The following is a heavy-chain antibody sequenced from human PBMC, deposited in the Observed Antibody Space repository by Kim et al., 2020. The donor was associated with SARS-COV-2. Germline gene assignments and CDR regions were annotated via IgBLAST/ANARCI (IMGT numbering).Heavy chain of an antibody. V-gene: IGHV3-23*01. CDR3: AKGVVVKASYYYGMDV. CDR2: ISGSGGST. CDR1: GFTFSNYA. D-gene: IGHD2-15*01. Sequence: GGSLRLSCAASGFTFSNYAMSWVRQAPGKGLEWVSAISGSGGSTYYADSVKGRFTISRDNSKNTLYLQMNSLRAEDTAVYYCAKGVVVKASYYYGMDVLGQGTTVTVSS. J-gene: IGHJ6*02.